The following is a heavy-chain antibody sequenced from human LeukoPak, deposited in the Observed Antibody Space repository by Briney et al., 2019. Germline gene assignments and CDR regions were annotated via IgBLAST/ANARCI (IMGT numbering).Heavy chain of an antibody. V-gene: IGHV4-61*09. CDR3: ARTARNWGGRVFDY. D-gene: IGHD7-27*01. Sequence: SQTLSLTCTVSGGSISSGSYYWSWIRQPAGKGLEWIGHIYTSGSTKYNPALESRVTISADTSKNQFSLKLISVTAADTAVYYCARTARNWGGRVFDYWGQGTLVTVSS. CDR1: GGSISSGSYY. CDR2: IYTSGST. J-gene: IGHJ4*02.